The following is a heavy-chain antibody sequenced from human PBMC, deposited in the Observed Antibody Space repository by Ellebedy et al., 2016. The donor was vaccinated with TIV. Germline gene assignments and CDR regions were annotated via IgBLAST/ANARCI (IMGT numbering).Heavy chain of an antibody. Sequence: GGSLRLSXAISGFSFDDHGMSWVRQGPGMELEWVAGINWDETIRYADSVGGRFIISRDKAKNSLSLQMNSLRVEDTALYYCVRLGEPFYPFHFMDVWGKGTTVTVS. V-gene: IGHV3-20*03. CDR2: INWDETI. J-gene: IGHJ6*03. CDR3: VRLGEPFYPFHFMDV. CDR1: GFSFDDHG. D-gene: IGHD2-21*01.